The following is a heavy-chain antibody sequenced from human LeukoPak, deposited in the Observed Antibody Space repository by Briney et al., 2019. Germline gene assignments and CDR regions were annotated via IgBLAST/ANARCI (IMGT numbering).Heavy chain of an antibody. V-gene: IGHV4-59*01. J-gene: IGHJ6*02. CDR1: GGSISSYY. Sequence: SETLSLTCTVSGGSISSYYWSWIRQPPGKGLEWIGYIYYSGSTNYNPSLKSRVTISVDTSKNQFSLKLSSVTAADTAVCYCARDRLAKLPYYYYYGMDVWGQGTTVTVSS. CDR3: ARDRLAKLPYYYYYGMDV. CDR2: IYYSGST.